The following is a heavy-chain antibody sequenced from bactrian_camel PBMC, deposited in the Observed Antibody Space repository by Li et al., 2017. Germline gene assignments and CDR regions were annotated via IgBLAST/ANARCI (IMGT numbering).Heavy chain of an antibody. D-gene: IGHD3*01. V-gene: IGHV3S55*01. J-gene: IGHJ4*01. CDR2: IHTGDST. CDR1: GATAGRHC. Sequence: HVQLVESGGGSVQAGGSLRLSCGASGATAGRHCMAWFRQAPGKERETVATIHTGDSTYYADSVKGRFTISRDNAVGPTTMYLQMNDLKTEDTAAYYCATSFTPGDRPTTPGTQVTVS.